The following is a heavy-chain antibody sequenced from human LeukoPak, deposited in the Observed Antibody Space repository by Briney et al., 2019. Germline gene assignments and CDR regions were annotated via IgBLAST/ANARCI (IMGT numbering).Heavy chain of an antibody. Sequence: GGSLRLSCAAPGFTFSSYEMNWVRQAPGKGLVWVSRISSDGSSTTYADSVKGRFTISRDNAKNTLYLQMNSLRAEDTAVYYCGRGGKVEQLVLARWGQGSLVTVSS. J-gene: IGHJ4*02. CDR2: ISSDGSST. V-gene: IGHV3-74*01. CDR1: GFTFSSYE. CDR3: GRGGKVEQLVLAR. D-gene: IGHD6-13*01.